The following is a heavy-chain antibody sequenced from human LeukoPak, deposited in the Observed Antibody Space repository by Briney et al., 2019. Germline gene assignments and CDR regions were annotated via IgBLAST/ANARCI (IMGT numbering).Heavy chain of an antibody. CDR2: ISAYNGNK. Sequence: ASVKVSCKASGYTFTSYGISWVRQAPGQGLEWVGWISAYNGNKNYVQKLQGRVTMTTDTSTSTANMELRSLRTDDTAVYYCARDSSGYHFPGDDLWGVVDYWGQGTLVTVSS. CDR1: GYTFTSYG. D-gene: IGHD3-22*01. J-gene: IGHJ4*02. V-gene: IGHV1-18*01. CDR3: ARDSSGYHFPGDDLWGVVDY.